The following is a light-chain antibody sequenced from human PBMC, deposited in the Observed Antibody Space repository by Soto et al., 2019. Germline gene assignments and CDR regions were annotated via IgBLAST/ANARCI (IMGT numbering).Light chain of an antibody. CDR3: QKYNSWPLT. V-gene: IGKV3D-15*01. CDR1: QSVSSN. Sequence: EIVMTQSPATLSLSPGDSATLSCRASQSVSSNLAWYQQKPGQAPRIVIYDIFTRATGVPTRISGSGSGTEFTLTISRLQSEDFAVYYCQKYNSWPLTFGGGTKVDIK. CDR2: DIF. J-gene: IGKJ4*01.